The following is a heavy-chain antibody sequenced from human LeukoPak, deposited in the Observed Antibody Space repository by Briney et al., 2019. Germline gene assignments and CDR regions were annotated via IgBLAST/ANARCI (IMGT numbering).Heavy chain of an antibody. Sequence: SETLSLTCAVSGGSINNSRYYWGWIRQPPGKGLEWIGSIYHNGSTYYNPSLKTRVAISVDTSKNQFSMKVYSVTAADTAMYYCSPRAQRGFDFWGQGIQVTVSS. CDR3: SPRAQRGFDF. CDR1: GGSINNSRYY. CDR2: IYHNGST. J-gene: IGHJ4*02. V-gene: IGHV4-39*01.